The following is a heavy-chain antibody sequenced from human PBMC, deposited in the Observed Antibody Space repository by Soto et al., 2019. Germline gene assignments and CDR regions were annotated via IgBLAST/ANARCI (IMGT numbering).Heavy chain of an antibody. CDR3: AREGGECISTSCYGYGMDV. J-gene: IGHJ6*02. CDR2: ISYDGSNK. V-gene: IGHV3-30-3*01. CDR1: GFTFSSYA. Sequence: QVQLVESGGGVVQPGRSLRLSCAASGFTFSSYAMHWVRQAPGKGLEWVAVISYDGSNKYYADSVKGRFTISRDNSKNTLYLQMNSLRAEDTAVYYCAREGGECISTSCYGYGMDVWGQGTTVTVSS. D-gene: IGHD2-2*01.